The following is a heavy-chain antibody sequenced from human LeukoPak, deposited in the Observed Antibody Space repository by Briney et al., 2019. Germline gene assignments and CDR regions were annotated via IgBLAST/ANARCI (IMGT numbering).Heavy chain of an antibody. CDR3: ARRIRWGPETDY. CDR2: IYYSGST. D-gene: IGHD4-23*01. V-gene: IGHV4-39*01. Sequence: SETLSLTCTVSGGSISSSSYYWGWIRQPPGKGLEWIGSIYYSGSTYYNPSLKSRVTISVDTSKNQFSLKLSSVTAADTAVYYCARRIRWGPETDYWGQGTLVTVSS. J-gene: IGHJ4*02. CDR1: GGSISSSSYY.